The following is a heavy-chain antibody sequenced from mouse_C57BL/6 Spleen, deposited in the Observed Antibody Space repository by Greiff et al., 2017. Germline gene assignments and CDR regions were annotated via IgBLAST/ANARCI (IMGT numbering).Heavy chain of an antibody. J-gene: IGHJ2*01. D-gene: IGHD4-1*01. Sequence: ESGPGLVKPSQSLSFTCSVTGYSITSGYYWNWIRQFPGNKLEWMGYISYDGSNNYNPSLKNRISITRDTSKNQFFLKLNSVTTEETATYYCAREPNWDYWGQGTTLTVSS. CDR2: ISYDGSN. V-gene: IGHV3-6*01. CDR3: AREPNWDY. CDR1: GYSITSGYY.